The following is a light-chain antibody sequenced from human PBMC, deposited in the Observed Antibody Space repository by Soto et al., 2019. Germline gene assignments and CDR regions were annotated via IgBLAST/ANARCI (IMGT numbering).Light chain of an antibody. CDR1: ERVSTN. CDR2: SAS. CDR3: QQYNKLPPT. Sequence: DIVLTQSPLTLSVSPGESATLSCRASERVSTNLAWYQQTPGKAPRLLIYSASRRPTDIPVRFSGSGSGAEFNLTISSLQSEDFAVYYCQQYNKLPPTFGQGTKVEV. V-gene: IGKV3-15*01. J-gene: IGKJ1*01.